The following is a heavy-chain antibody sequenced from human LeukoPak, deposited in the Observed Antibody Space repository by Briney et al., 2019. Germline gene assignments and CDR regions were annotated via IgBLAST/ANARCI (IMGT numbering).Heavy chain of an antibody. J-gene: IGHJ4*02. Sequence: GSLRLSCAASGFTFSSYAMHWVRQSPGTGLEWIGSIYYSGSTYYNPSLKSRATISVDTSKNQISLKVSSVTAADSALYFCARQRTSGSASNLRVAQIDSWGQGTLVTVSS. CDR3: ARQRTSGSASNLRVAQIDS. CDR2: IYYSGST. V-gene: IGHV4-39*01. D-gene: IGHD3-3*01. CDR1: GFTFSSYAMH.